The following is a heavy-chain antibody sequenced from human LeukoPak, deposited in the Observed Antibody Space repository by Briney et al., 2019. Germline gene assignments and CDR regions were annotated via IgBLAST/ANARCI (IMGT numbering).Heavy chain of an antibody. CDR3: ATPLSASSTDY. Sequence: GGSLRLSCAASGVSFSNYGLNWVRQAPGKGLEWVADIRYDSSKRHYVDSVKGRFTISRDNSKNTLYLEMGSLRVEDTAVYYCATPLSASSTDYWGQGTMVTVSS. V-gene: IGHV3-30*02. D-gene: IGHD6-6*01. CDR2: IRYDSSKR. J-gene: IGHJ4*02. CDR1: GVSFSNYG.